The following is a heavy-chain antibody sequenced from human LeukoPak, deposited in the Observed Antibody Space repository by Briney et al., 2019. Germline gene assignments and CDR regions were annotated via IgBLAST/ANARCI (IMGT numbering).Heavy chain of an antibody. V-gene: IGHV1-18*01. Sequence: ASVKVSCKASGYTFTSYGISWVRQAPGQGLEWMGWISAYNGNTNYAQKLQGRVTMTTDTSTSTAYMELRSLRSDDTAVYYCARDSYYYDTSARSPNWFDPWGQGILVTVSP. CDR2: ISAYNGNT. J-gene: IGHJ5*02. D-gene: IGHD3-22*01. CDR1: GYTFTSYG. CDR3: ARDSYYYDTSARSPNWFDP.